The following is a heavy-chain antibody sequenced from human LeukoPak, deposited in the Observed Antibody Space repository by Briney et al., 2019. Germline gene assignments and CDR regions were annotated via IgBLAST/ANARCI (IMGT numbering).Heavy chain of an antibody. D-gene: IGHD4-17*01. Sequence: GRSLRLSCVDSGFGFSAYGMQWVRQAPGKGLEWVSGSSGSGDSTYYADSVKGRFTISRDNFRNTLYLQMNTLRAEDTAVYYCAKGDYGDYGILAYWGQGTLVTVSS. CDR1: GFGFSAYG. J-gene: IGHJ4*02. CDR2: SSGSGDST. V-gene: IGHV3-23*01. CDR3: AKGDYGDYGILAY.